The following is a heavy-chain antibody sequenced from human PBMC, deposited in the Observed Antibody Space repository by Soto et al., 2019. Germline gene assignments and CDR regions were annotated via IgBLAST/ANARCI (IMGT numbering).Heavy chain of an antibody. Sequence: GESLKISCKGSGYSFTSYWIGWVRQMPGKGLEWMGIIYPGDSDTRYSPSFQGQVTISADKSISTAYLQWSSLKASDTAMYYCARDGMEWFHSYYYYYGMDVWGQGTTGTVSS. CDR1: GYSFTSYW. D-gene: IGHD3-3*01. CDR2: IYPGDSDT. J-gene: IGHJ6*02. V-gene: IGHV5-51*01. CDR3: ARDGMEWFHSYYYYYGMDV.